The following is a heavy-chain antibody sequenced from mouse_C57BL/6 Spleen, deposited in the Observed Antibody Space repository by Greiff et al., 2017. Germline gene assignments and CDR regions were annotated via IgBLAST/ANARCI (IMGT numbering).Heavy chain of an antibody. D-gene: IGHD1-1*01. J-gene: IGHJ3*01. CDR3: ARGTTVAPWFAY. V-gene: IGHV5-16*01. CDR2: INYDGSST. Sequence: EVMLVESEGGLVQPGSSMKLSCTASGFTFSDYYMAWVRQVPEKGLEWVANINYDGSSTYYLDSLKSRFIISRDNAKNILYLQMSSLKSEDTATYYGARGTTVAPWFAYWGQGTLVTVSA. CDR1: GFTFSDYY.